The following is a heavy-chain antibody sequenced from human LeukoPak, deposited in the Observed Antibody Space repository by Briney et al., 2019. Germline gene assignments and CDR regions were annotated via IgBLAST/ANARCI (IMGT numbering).Heavy chain of an antibody. CDR3: ARTRIPYFDY. V-gene: IGHV4-59*08. D-gene: IGHD2-21*01. J-gene: IGHJ4*02. Sequence: SETLSLTCTVSGDSISSYYWSWIRQPPGKGLEWIAYIYYSGSTNYNPSFKSRLTISVDTSKNQFSLKLSSVTATDTAVYYCARTRIPYFDYWGQGTLVTVSS. CDR2: IYYSGST. CDR1: GDSISSYY.